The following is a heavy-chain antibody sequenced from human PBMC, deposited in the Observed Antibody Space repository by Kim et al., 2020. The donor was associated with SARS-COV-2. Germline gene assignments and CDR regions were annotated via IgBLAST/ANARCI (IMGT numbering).Heavy chain of an antibody. CDR1: GGSISSYY. D-gene: IGHD3-9*01. CDR3: ARESPYYDILTGYSSGAFDI. J-gene: IGHJ3*02. Sequence: SETLSLTCTVSGGSISSYYWSWIRQPPGKGLEWIGYIYYSGSTNYNPSLKSRVTISVDTSKNQFSLKLSSVTAADTAVYYCARESPYYDILTGYSSGAFDIWGQGTMVTVSS. CDR2: IYYSGST. V-gene: IGHV4-59*01.